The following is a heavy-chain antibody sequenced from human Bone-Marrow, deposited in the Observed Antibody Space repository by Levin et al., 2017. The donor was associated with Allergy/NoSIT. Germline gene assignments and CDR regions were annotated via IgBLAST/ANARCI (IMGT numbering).Heavy chain of an antibody. CDR3: TRDRGEWGQFYFDC. J-gene: IGHJ4*02. V-gene: IGHV3-23*01. CDR1: GFVFSTYA. CDR2: ISGSAGET. Sequence: SCAASGFVFSTYAMSWVRQAPGKGLEWVAAISGSAGETFYRDSVKGRFTISRDNSKNTVSLQMNSLRAEDTAIYYCTRDRGEWGQFYFDCWGQGTLVTVSS. D-gene: IGHD1-26*01.